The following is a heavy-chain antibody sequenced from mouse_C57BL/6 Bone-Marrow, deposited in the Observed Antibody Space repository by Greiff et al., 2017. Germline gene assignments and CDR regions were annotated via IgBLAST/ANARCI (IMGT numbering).Heavy chain of an antibody. CDR3: ARRGPNYSNYFYAMDY. J-gene: IGHJ4*01. D-gene: IGHD2-5*01. CDR1: GYTFTSYW. Sequence: QVQLQQPGTELVKPGASVKLSCKASGYTFTSYWMHWVKQRPGQGLEWIGNINPSNGGTNYNEKFKSKATLTVDKSSSTAYMQLSSLTSEDSAVYYCARRGPNYSNYFYAMDYWGQGTSVTVSS. V-gene: IGHV1-53*01. CDR2: INPSNGGT.